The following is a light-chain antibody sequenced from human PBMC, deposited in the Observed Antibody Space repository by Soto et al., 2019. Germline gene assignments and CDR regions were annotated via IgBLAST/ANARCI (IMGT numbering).Light chain of an antibody. CDR3: SSYTTGRTTHVV. V-gene: IGLV2-14*03. CDR2: DGS. CDR1: SSDVGGLNS. Sequence: SALPQPASGSGSPGQSITISFTGTSSDVGGLNSVSWYQQHPGKAPKLMIYDGSSRPSGVYNRFSGSKSGNTASLTISGLQAGDVVDYHCSSYTTGRTTHVVFGGGTKRTVL. J-gene: IGLJ2*01.